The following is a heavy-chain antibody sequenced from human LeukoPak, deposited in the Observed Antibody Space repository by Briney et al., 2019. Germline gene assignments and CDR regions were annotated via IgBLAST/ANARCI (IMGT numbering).Heavy chain of an antibody. V-gene: IGHV3-9*03. CDR1: GFTFDDYA. CDR3: AKSPGNILTGYFIFDY. Sequence: PGGSLRLSCAASGFTFDDYAMHWVRQAPGKGLEWVSGISWNSGSIGYADSVKGRFTISRDNAKNSLYLQMNSLRAEDMALYYCAKSPGNILTGYFIFDYWGQGTLVTVSS. D-gene: IGHD3-9*01. J-gene: IGHJ4*02. CDR2: ISWNSGSI.